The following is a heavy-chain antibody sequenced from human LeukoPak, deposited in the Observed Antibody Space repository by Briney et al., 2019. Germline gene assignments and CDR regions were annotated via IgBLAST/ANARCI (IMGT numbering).Heavy chain of an antibody. D-gene: IGHD1-1*01. CDR2: IKENGTEK. CDR1: GFTPDDYT. V-gene: IGHV3-7*01. Sequence: GGSLRLSCAASGFTPDDYTMHWVRQTPGKGLEWVANIKENGTEKNLVDSVKGRFTISRDNTKNLLFLEMNNLRGDDTAIYYCVRESRPGGAMGLYHNLDYWGQGTLVAVSS. J-gene: IGHJ4*02. CDR3: VRESRPGGAMGLYHNLDY.